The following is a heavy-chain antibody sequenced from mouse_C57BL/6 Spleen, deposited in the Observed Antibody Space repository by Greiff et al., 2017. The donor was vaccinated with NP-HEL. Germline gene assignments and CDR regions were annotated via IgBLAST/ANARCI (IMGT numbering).Heavy chain of an antibody. V-gene: IGHV1-52*01. CDR3: ARRLYYGRGYFDV. CDR2: IDPSDSET. Sequence: QVPLQQPGAELVRPGSSVQLSCKASDYTFTSYWMHWVKQRPIQGLEWIGNIDPSDSETHYNQKFKDKATLTVDKSSSTAYMQLSSLTSEDSAVYYCARRLYYGRGYFDVWGTGTTVTVSS. CDR1: DYTFTSYW. J-gene: IGHJ1*03. D-gene: IGHD1-1*01.